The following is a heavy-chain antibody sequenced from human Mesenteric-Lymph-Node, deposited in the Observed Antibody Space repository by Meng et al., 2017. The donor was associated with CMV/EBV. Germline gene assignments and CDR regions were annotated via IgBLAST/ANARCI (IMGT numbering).Heavy chain of an antibody. Sequence: GGSLRLSCAASGFTFSSYSMNWVRQAPGKGLEWVSYISSSSSTIYYADSVKGRFTISRDNAKNSLYLQMNSLRAEDTTVYYCARGGQWELPEHFDYWGQGTLVTVSS. V-gene: IGHV3-48*04. CDR2: ISSSSSTI. J-gene: IGHJ4*02. CDR3: ARGGQWELPEHFDY. D-gene: IGHD1-26*01. CDR1: GFTFSSYS.